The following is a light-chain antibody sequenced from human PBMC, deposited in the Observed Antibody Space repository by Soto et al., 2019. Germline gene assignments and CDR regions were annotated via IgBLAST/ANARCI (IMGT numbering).Light chain of an antibody. CDR1: QSVSGK. J-gene: IGKJ5*01. CDR3: QQYYSYPT. Sequence: VLTQSSATLSLSPGERATLSFRASQSVSGKLAWYQQKPGQAPRLLIYDASTRATGIPARFSGSGSGTEFTLTISSLQSEDFAVYYCQQYYSYPTFGQGTRLEIK. CDR2: DAS. V-gene: IGKV3-15*01.